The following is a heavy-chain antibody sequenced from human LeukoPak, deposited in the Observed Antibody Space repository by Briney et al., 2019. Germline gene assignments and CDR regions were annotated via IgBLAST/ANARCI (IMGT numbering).Heavy chain of an antibody. D-gene: IGHD1-26*01. V-gene: IGHV3-21*01. Sequence: GGSLRLSCAASGFTFSSYSMNWVRQAPGKGLEWVSSISSAGSYMYYADSLKGRFIISRDNAKNSLFLQMDSLRAEDTAMYYCARWVNSGSYRKYYGMDVWAKGPRSPSP. CDR2: ISSAGSYM. CDR1: GFTFSSYS. CDR3: ARWVNSGSYRKYYGMDV. J-gene: IGHJ6*02.